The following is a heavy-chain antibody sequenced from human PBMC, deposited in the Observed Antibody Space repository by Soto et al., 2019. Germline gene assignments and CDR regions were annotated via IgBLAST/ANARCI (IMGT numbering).Heavy chain of an antibody. CDR1: GFTFSSYS. Sequence: EVQLVESGGGLVKPGGSLRLSCAASGFTFSSYSMNWVRQAPGKGLEWVSSISSSSSYIYYADSVKGRFTISRDNAKKSLYLQMNSLRAEDTAVYYCARDRFPYCSSTSCYRGADYWGQGTLVTVSS. CDR2: ISSSSSYI. CDR3: ARDRFPYCSSTSCYRGADY. D-gene: IGHD2-2*01. J-gene: IGHJ4*02. V-gene: IGHV3-21*01.